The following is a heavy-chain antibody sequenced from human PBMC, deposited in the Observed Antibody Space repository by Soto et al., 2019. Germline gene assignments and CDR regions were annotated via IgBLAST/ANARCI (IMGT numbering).Heavy chain of an antibody. CDR1: GLTLSTSS. J-gene: IGHJ6*02. V-gene: IGHV3-23*01. CDR2: ISGSGSNT. CDR3: AKGRGDYYYYALDV. Sequence: GGSLSLSCAGFGLTLSTSSMNWVRRAPGKGLEWVSGISGSGSNTYYADSVRGRFSISRDNSKNTLYLQMNGLRAEDTAVYYCAKGRGDYYYYALDVWGQGTTVTVSS.